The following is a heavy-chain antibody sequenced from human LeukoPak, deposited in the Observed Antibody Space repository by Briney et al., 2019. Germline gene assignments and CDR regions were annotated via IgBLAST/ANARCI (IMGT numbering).Heavy chain of an antibody. V-gene: IGHV1-18*01. D-gene: IGHD3-3*01. CDR2: INPYNGNT. CDR3: ARGRIPARLRELGVVTDRHYYMDD. Sequence: ASVKVSCKASGYTFTNFAISWVRQAPGQGLEWMRWINPYNGNTKYALKVQGRVTMTTDTSTSTAYMELRSLGPDDTAVFYCARGRIPARLRELGVVTDRHYYMDDWGKGTTVTVSS. J-gene: IGHJ6*03. CDR1: GYTFTNFA.